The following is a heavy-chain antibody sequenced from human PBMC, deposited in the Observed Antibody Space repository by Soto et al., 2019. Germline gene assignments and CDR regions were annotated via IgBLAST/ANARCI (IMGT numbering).Heavy chain of an antibody. V-gene: IGHV4-31*03. Sequence: SETLSLTCTVSGGSISSGGYYWSWIRQHPGKGLEWIGYIYYSGSTYYNPSLKSRVTISVDTSKNQFSLKLSSVTAADTAVYYCARSPLEGGGAVAHVNWFDPWGQGTLDTVSS. CDR1: GGSISSGGYY. D-gene: IGHD6-19*01. CDR3: ARSPLEGGGAVAHVNWFDP. J-gene: IGHJ5*02. CDR2: IYYSGST.